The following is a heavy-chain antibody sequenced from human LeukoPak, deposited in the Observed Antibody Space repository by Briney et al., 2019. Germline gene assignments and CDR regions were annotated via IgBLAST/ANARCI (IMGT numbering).Heavy chain of an antibody. CDR2: IYPGDSDT. J-gene: IGHJ4*02. CDR1: GYSFTSYW. V-gene: IGHV5-51*01. Sequence: GESLKISCKGSGYSFTSYWIGWVRQMPGKGLEWMGIIYPGDSDTRYSPSFQGQVTISADKSISTAYLQWSSLKASDTAMYYCARQQGRRIRLWLLGSRAFDYWGQGTLVTVSS. CDR3: ARQQGRRIRLWLLGSRAFDY. D-gene: IGHD5-18*01.